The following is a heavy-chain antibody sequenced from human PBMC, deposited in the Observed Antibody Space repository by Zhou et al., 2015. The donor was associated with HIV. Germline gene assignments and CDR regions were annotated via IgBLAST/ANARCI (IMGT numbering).Heavy chain of an antibody. CDR2: IVVGSGNT. CDR3: ARGASGWLFDY. CDR1: GFTFTTSA. Sequence: QMQLVQSGPEVKKPGTSVKVSCKASGFTFTTSAVQWVRQARGQRLEWIGWIVVGSGNTNYAQKFQERVTITRDMSTSTAYMELSSLRSEDTALYYCARGASGWLFDYWGQGTLVTVSS. V-gene: IGHV1-58*01. J-gene: IGHJ4*02. D-gene: IGHD6-19*01.